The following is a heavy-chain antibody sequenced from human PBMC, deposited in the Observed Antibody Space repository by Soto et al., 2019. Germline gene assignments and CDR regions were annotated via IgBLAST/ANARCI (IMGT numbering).Heavy chain of an antibody. CDR1: GGSISSGDYY. Sequence: QVQLQESGPGLVKPSQTLSLTCTVSGGSISSGDYYWSWIRQPPGKGLEWIGYIYYSGSTYYNPSLKSRVTISEDTSKNQFPLKLSSVPAEDAAVYYCASGGPTTYGSGVGCYQRVFDYWAQGTLVTVSS. D-gene: IGHD2-15*01. CDR2: IYYSGST. V-gene: IGHV4-30-4*01. J-gene: IGHJ4*02. CDR3: ASGGPTTYGSGVGCYQRVFDY.